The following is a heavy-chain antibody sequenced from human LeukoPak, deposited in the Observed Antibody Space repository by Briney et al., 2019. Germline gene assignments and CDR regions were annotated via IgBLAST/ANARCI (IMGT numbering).Heavy chain of an antibody. CDR3: ARGLYTYGPNNWFDP. D-gene: IGHD5-18*01. CDR2: ISSSGSSM. J-gene: IGHJ5*02. Sequence: PGGSLRLSCAASGFTFSNYGMHWVRQAPGKGLEGVSYISSSGSSMYYADSVKGRFTISRDNAKNSLYLQMNSLRAEDTAVYYCARGLYTYGPNNWFDPWGQGTLVTVSS. V-gene: IGHV3-48*04. CDR1: GFTFSNYG.